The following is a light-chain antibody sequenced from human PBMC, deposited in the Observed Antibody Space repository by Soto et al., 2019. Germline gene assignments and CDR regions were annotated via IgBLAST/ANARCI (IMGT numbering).Light chain of an antibody. CDR1: QSISTY. J-gene: IGKJ1*01. V-gene: IGKV1-39*01. Sequence: DVRMTQSPSSLSGYVGDRVTITCRASQSISTYLNWYLQKPGKAPNLLIYTTSILESGVPSRSSGSGSGTDFTLTISSLQPEDFATYFCQQSYSRPRTFGQGTKV. CDR3: QQSYSRPRT. CDR2: TTS.